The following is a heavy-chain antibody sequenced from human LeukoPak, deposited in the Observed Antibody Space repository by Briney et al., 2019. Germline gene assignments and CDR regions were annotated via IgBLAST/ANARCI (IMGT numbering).Heavy chain of an antibody. D-gene: IGHD3-3*01. J-gene: IGHJ3*02. V-gene: IGHV4-39*07. CDR2: IYYSGST. CDR3: ARDKILDAFDI. Sequence: SETLSLTCTVSGGSISSSTFYWGWIRQPPGKGLEWVGSIYYSGSTYYNPSLKSRVTISVDTSKNQFSLKLTSVTAADTAVYYCARDKILDAFDIWGQGTMVTVSS. CDR1: GGSISSSTFY.